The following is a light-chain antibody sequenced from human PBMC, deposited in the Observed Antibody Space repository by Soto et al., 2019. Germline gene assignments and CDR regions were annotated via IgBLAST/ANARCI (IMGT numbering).Light chain of an antibody. V-gene: IGKV3-20*01. J-gene: IGKJ2*01. CDR2: GAS. CDR1: QSVSSSY. CDR3: QQDGSSPPYT. Sequence: EIVLTQSPGTLSLSPGERATLSCRASQSVSSSYLAWYQQKPGQAPRLLISGASSRATGIPDRFSGSGSGTDFTLTISRLEPEDFAVYYCQQDGSSPPYTFGQGTKLESK.